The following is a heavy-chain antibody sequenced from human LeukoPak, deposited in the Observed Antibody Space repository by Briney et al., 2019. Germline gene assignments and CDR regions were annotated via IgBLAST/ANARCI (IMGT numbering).Heavy chain of an antibody. J-gene: IGHJ4*02. D-gene: IGHD3-22*01. CDR1: GFTFSDYY. V-gene: IGHV3-11*01. CDR2: ISSSGSTI. Sequence: GGSLRLSCAASGFTFSDYYVSWIRQAPGKGLEWVSYISSSGSTIYYADSVKGRFTISRDNAKNSLYLQMNSLRAEDTAVYYCARDAYYYDSSTGGIDYWGQGTLVTVSS. CDR3: ARDAYYYDSSTGGIDY.